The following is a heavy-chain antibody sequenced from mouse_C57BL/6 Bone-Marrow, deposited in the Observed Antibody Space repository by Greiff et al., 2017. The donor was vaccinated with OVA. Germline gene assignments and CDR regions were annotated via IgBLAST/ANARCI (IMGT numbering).Heavy chain of an antibody. CDR3: TRRIWIYYDYDYYAMDY. D-gene: IGHD2-4*01. CDR1: GYTFTSYW. Sequence: EVQLQQSGTVLARPGASVKMSCKTSGYTFTSYWMHWVKQRPGQGLEWIGAIYPGNSDTSYNQKFKGKAKLTAVTSASTAYMELSSLTNEDSAVYYCTRRIWIYYDYDYYAMDYWGQGTSVTVSS. CDR2: IYPGNSDT. J-gene: IGHJ4*01. V-gene: IGHV1-5*01.